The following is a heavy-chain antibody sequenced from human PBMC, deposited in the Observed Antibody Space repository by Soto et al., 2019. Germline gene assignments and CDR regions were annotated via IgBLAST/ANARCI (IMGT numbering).Heavy chain of an antibody. D-gene: IGHD3-10*01. CDR2: IYCSGST. CDR1: GGSISSGGYY. V-gene: IGHV4-31*03. Sequence: SETLSLTCTVSGGSISSGGYYWSWIRQHPGKGLEWIGYIYCSGSTYYNPSLKSRVTISVDPSKNQFSLKLSSVTAADTAVYYCARGTYYLNYWGQGTLVTVSS. CDR3: ARGTYYLNY. J-gene: IGHJ4*02.